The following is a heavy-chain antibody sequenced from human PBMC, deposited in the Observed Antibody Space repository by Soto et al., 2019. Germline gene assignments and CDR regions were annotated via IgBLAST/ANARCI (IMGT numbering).Heavy chain of an antibody. V-gene: IGHV3-23*01. J-gene: IGHJ5*02. D-gene: IGHD4-17*01. CDR1: GFTFRSYA. CDR2: LLRSGSST. CDR3: AKDAVSGDGVWLLDS. Sequence: PGGSLRLSCAASGFTFRSYAMSWARQAPGKGLEWVSGLLRSGSSTYYADSVKGRFTISSGISANSLYLQMDSLRAEDTAVYYCAKDAVSGDGVWLLDSWGQGTVVTVSS.